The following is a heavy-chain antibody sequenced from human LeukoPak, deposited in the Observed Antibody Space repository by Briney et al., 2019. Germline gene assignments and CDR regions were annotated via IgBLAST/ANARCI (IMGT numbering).Heavy chain of an antibody. D-gene: IGHD3-22*01. CDR2: IYYSGST. CDR3: ASLHPWDQDDSSTH. CDR1: GGSISSGDYY. V-gene: IGHV4-30-4*01. J-gene: IGHJ4*02. Sequence: PSQTLSLTCTVSGGSISSGDYYWSWIRQPPGKGLEWIGYIYYSGSTYYHPSLKSRVTISVDTSKNQFSLKLSSVTAADTAVYYCASLHPWDQDDSSTHWGQGTLVTVSS.